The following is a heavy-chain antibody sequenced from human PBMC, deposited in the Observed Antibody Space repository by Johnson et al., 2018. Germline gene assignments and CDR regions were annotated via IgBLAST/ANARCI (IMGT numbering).Heavy chain of an antibody. Sequence: QVQLVQAGGGVVQPGGSLRLYCAASGFTFNTYRMYWVRQAPGKGLDWVALISSDGSDEDYAASVTGRFTIFRDNSKNTVYLQMHRLKTEDTALYYCAKKVYSTGPLWAFDMWGQGTKVTVSS. V-gene: IGHV3-30*18. CDR2: ISSDGSDE. J-gene: IGHJ3*02. D-gene: IGHD2-8*02. CDR1: GFTFNTYR. CDR3: AKKVYSTGPLWAFDM.